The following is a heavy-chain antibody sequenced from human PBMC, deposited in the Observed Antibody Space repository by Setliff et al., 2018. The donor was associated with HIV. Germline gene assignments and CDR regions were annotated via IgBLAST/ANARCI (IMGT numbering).Heavy chain of an antibody. J-gene: IGHJ4*02. D-gene: IGHD1-26*01. CDR2: SIPIFGTS. V-gene: IGHV1-69*13. CDR3: AEGAGSYFDY. Sequence: SVKVSCKASGGTLNDYAITWVRQAPGQGLEWMGGSIPIFGTSNYAQKFQGRVTITADESTSTAYMELSSLRFEYTAVYYCAEGAGSYFDYWGQGTLVTVSS. CDR1: GGTLNDYA.